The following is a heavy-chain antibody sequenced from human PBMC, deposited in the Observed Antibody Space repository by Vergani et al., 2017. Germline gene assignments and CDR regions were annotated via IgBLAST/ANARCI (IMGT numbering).Heavy chain of an antibody. CDR1: GDSISSGGHS. V-gene: IGHV4-30-2*03. CDR3: ARHKEQLVPGNYYYYYYMDV. D-gene: IGHD6-13*01. J-gene: IGHJ6*03. Sequence: QLHLQESGSRLVKPSETLSLTCTVSGDSISSGGHSWSWIRQPPGKGLEWVGYIYHSGSTYYNPSLKSRLTISVDTSKNQFSLKLNSVTAADTAVYYCARHKEQLVPGNYYYYYYMDVWGKGTTVTVSS. CDR2: IYHSGST.